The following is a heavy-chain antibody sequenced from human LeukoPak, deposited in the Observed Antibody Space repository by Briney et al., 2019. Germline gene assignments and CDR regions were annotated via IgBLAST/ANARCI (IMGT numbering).Heavy chain of an antibody. D-gene: IGHD3-16*01. Sequence: ASVKVSCKASGGTFSSYAISWVRQAPGQGLVWMGGIIPIFGTANYAQKFQGRVTITTDESTSTAYMELSSLRSEDTAVYYCARGKAYSYYFDYWGQGTLVTVSS. J-gene: IGHJ4*02. CDR2: IIPIFGTA. CDR1: GGTFSSYA. CDR3: ARGKAYSYYFDY. V-gene: IGHV1-69*05.